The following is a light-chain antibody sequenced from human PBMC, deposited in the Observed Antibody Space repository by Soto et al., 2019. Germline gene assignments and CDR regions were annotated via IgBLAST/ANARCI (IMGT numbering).Light chain of an antibody. CDR1: QSVSSSY. Sequence: EIVLTQSPGTLSLSPGERATLSCRASQSVSSSYLAWYQQKPGQAPRLLIYDASNRATGIPARFSGSGSETDFTLSISRLEPEDFAVYYCQHYGNSPLTFGQGTRLEIK. J-gene: IGKJ5*01. CDR3: QHYGNSPLT. V-gene: IGKV3-20*01. CDR2: DAS.